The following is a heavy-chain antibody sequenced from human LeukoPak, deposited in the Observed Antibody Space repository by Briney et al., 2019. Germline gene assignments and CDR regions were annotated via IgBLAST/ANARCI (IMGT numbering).Heavy chain of an antibody. CDR2: IWYDGSNK. J-gene: IGHJ4*02. V-gene: IGHV3-33*01. D-gene: IGHD6-13*01. CDR1: GFAFSNYG. CDR3: ARDYSSSLDY. Sequence: GGSLRLSCAASGFAFSNYGMHWVRQATGKGLEWVAVIWYDGSNKYYADSVKGRFTISRDNSKNTLYLQMNSLRAEDTAVYYCARDYSSSLDYWGQGTLVTVSS.